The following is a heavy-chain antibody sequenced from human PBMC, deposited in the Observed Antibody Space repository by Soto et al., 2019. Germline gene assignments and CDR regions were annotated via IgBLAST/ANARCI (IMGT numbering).Heavy chain of an antibody. CDR1: GFTFSNAW. CDR2: VKSKNDGGTT. CDR3: TTDPYIPTKPALFDY. D-gene: IGHD2-2*01. J-gene: IGHJ4*01. Sequence: GGSLRLPCAASGFTFSNAWINWVRQTPGRGLEWVGRVKSKNDGGTTDFAAPVKGRFAISRDDSKNMVYREMNSLQTEDTAMYYCTTDPYIPTKPALFDYWGHGTLVTVSS. V-gene: IGHV3-15*07.